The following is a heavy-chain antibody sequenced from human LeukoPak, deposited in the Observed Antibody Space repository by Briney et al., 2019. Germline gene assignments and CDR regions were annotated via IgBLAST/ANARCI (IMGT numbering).Heavy chain of an antibody. J-gene: IGHJ4*01. V-gene: IGHV3-74*01. CDR2: INTDGSGT. CDR3: ARELPREVTLDY. D-gene: IGHD2-21*02. CDR1: GFTFISYG. Sequence: GGSLRLSCAVSGFTFISYGMQWVRQAPGKGLAWVSRINTDGSGTAYADSVKGRFTISRDNAKNTLYLQMNSLRAEDTALYYCARELPREVTLDYWGQGTLFTVSS.